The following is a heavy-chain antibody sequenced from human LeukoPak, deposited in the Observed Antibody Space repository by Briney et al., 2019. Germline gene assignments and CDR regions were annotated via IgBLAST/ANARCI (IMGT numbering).Heavy chain of an antibody. CDR1: GFTFSDYL. D-gene: IGHD3-3*01. CDR2: IKGDETEK. J-gene: IGHJ4*02. CDR3: ARALSA. V-gene: IGHV3-7*03. Sequence: GGSLRLSCAASGFTFSDYLMHWVRRAAGKGVEWVANIKGDETEKYYVDSVKGRFTISRDNAKNSVFLQMNTLSVEETAIYYCARALSAWGQGTLVTVSS.